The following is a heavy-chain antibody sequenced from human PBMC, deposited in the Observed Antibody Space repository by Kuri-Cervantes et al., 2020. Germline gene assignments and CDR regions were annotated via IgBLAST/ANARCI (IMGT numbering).Heavy chain of an antibody. D-gene: IGHD3-22*01. V-gene: IGHV1-18*01. Sequence: ASVKVSCKASGYTFTSYGISWVRQAPGQGLEWMGWISAYNGNTNYAQKLQGRVTMTTDTSTSTAYMELRSLRSEDTAVYYCARAAYPYYYDSSGSIGYWGQGTLVTVSS. CDR1: GYTFTSYG. CDR3: ARAAYPYYYDSSGSIGY. J-gene: IGHJ4*02. CDR2: ISAYNGNT.